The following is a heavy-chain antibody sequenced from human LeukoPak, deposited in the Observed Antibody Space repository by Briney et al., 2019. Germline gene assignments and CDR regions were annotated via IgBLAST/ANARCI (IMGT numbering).Heavy chain of an antibody. CDR1: GFTFSSFG. CDR3: ARVPTMIRGGPVDI. CDR2: ISYDGSNN. Sequence: QSGGSLRLSCAASGFTFSSFGMHWVRQAPGKGLEWLAVISYDGSNNFYADSVKGRFTISRDNSKNTLSLQMNSLRAEDTAIYYCARVPTMIRGGPVDIWGQGTMVTVSS. D-gene: IGHD3-10*01. J-gene: IGHJ3*02. V-gene: IGHV3-30*03.